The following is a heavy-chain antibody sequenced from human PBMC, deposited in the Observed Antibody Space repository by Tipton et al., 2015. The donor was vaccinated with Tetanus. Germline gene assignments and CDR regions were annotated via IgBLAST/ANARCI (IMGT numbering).Heavy chain of an antibody. J-gene: IGHJ4*02. CDR1: GYTFITYA. V-gene: IGHV1-18*01. CDR3: ARDLRGGGNSDY. CDR2: INPYNGHT. D-gene: IGHD4-23*01. Sequence: QLVQSGAEVKEPGASVKVSCKASGYTFITYAISWVRQAPGQGLEWMGWINPYNGHTNYEQKFQGRVSMTTDTSTTTAYMALRSLRTDDTAVYFCARDLRGGGNSDYWGQGTLVTVSS.